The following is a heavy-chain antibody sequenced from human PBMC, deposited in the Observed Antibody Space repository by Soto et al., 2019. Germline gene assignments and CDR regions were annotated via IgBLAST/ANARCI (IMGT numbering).Heavy chain of an antibody. J-gene: IGHJ4*02. V-gene: IGHV4-59*01. CDR2: IYYSGST. CDR1: GGSLSSYY. D-gene: IGHD5-12*01. CDR3: ARGQGNSGYEPLDL. Sequence: TSETLSLTCVVSGGSLSSYYWSWIRQPPGKGLEWIGYIYYSGSTNYNPSLKSRVTITRDTSANTVYMELSSLTSEDTTLYYCARGQGNSGYEPLDLWGLGTLVTVSS.